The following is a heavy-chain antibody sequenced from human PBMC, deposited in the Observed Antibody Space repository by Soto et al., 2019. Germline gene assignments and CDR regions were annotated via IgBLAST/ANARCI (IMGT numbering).Heavy chain of an antibody. Sequence: PGGSLRLSCAASGFTFSSYGMHWVRQAPGKGLEWVAVIWYDGSNKYYADSVKGRFNISRDNSKNTLYLQMNSLRAEDTAVYYCAREAPYNYYASGSYYIAYYFDYWGQGTLVTVSS. CDR1: GFTFSSYG. V-gene: IGHV3-33*01. CDR3: AREAPYNYYASGSYYIAYYFDY. D-gene: IGHD3-10*01. CDR2: IWYDGSNK. J-gene: IGHJ4*02.